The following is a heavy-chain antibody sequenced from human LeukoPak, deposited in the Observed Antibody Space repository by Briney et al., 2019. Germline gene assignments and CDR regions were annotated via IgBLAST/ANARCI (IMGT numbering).Heavy chain of an antibody. CDR1: GGSISSYY. V-gene: IGHV4-4*09. CDR3: ARHGGIAARPGYYYMDV. CDR2: IYTSGST. D-gene: IGHD6-6*01. J-gene: IGHJ6*03. Sequence: SETLSLTCTVSGGSISSYYWSWIRQPPGKGLEWIGYIYTSGSTNYNPSLKSRVTISVDTSKNQLSLKLSSVTAADTAVYYCARHGGIAARPGYYYMDVWGKGTTVTVSS.